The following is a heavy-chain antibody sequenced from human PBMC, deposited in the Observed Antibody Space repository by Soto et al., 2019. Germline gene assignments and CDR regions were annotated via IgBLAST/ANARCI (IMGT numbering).Heavy chain of an antibody. CDR1: GFSLSTRGMC. CDR3: TRDHRTNSYGMDV. V-gene: IGHV2-70*11. J-gene: IGHJ6*02. Sequence: SGPTLVNPTQTLTLTCTFSGFSLSTRGMCVSRIRQPPGKALEWLARIDWDDDKYYRRSLKTRLTISKDTSKNQVVLTMTNMDSVYSVTFYCTRDHRTNSYGMDVWGQGTTVTVSS. CDR2: IDWDDDK.